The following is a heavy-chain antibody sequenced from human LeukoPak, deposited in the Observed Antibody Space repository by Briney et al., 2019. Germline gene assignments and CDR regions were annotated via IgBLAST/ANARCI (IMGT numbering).Heavy chain of an antibody. CDR1: GFTFSKYD. CDR2: IGTAGDT. CDR3: AREDYGANTGFDS. Sequence: PGGSLRLSCVVSGFTFSKYDMHWVRQTTGKGLEWVSTIGTAGDTQYSGSVKGRFIISREKAQNSLYLEMNSLTVGDTAVYYCAREDYGANTGFDSWGQGTLVTVSS. D-gene: IGHD4-23*01. V-gene: IGHV3-13*01. J-gene: IGHJ4*02.